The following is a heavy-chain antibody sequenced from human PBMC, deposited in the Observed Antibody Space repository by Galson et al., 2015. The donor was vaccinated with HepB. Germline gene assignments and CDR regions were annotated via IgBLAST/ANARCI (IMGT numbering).Heavy chain of an antibody. CDR1: GGTFSSYA. J-gene: IGHJ6*02. CDR3: ARDPYSSSWYDSRDGMDV. CDR2: IIPIFGTA. V-gene: IGHV1-69*13. D-gene: IGHD6-13*01. Sequence: SVKVSCKASGGTFSSYAISWVRQAPGQGLEWMGGIIPIFGTANYAQKFQGRVTITADESTSTAYMELSSLRSEDTAVYYCARDPYSSSWYDSRDGMDVWGQGTTVTVSS.